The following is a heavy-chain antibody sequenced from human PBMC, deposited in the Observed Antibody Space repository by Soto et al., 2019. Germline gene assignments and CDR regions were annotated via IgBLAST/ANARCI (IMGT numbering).Heavy chain of an antibody. J-gene: IGHJ6*03. D-gene: IGHD1-7*01. CDR2: IWYDGSNK. V-gene: IGHV3-33*01. CDR1: GFTFSSYG. CDR3: ARDLITGTTAPYTLGNYYYYYMDV. Sequence: GESLKISCAASGFTFSSYGMHWVRQAPGKGLEWVAVIWYDGSNKYYADSVKGRFTISRDNSKNTLYLQMNSLRAEDTAVYYCARDLITGTTAPYTLGNYYYYYMDVWGKGTTVTVSS.